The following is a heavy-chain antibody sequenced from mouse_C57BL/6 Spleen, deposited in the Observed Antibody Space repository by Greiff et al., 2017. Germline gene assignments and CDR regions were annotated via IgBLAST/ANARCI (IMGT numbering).Heavy chain of an antibody. CDR3: VIGGDDYDDYFDY. V-gene: IGHV1-74*01. CDR2: IHPSDSDN. J-gene: IGHJ2*01. Sequence: VQLQQPGAELVKPGASVKVSCKASGYTFTSYWMHWVKQRPGQGLEWIGRIHPSDSDNNYNQKFKGKATLTVDKSSSTAYMQLSSLTSEDSAVYYCVIGGDDYDDYFDYWGQGTTLTVSA. CDR1: GYTFTSYW. D-gene: IGHD2-4*01.